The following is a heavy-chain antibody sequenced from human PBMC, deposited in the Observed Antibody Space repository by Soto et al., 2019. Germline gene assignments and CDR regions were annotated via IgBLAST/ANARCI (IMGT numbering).Heavy chain of an antibody. V-gene: IGHV1-69*08. CDR1: GGTFSTYI. J-gene: IGHJ3*01. CDR2: IIPIPDIT. CDR3: ARDRITTRGDAFDL. D-gene: IGHD3-3*01. Sequence: QVQLVQSGGEVRKPGSSVKVSCKAPGGTFSTYIISWVRQAPGQGLEWMGRIIPIPDITNYAQKFQGRVTVTADRSTSTDYMELTSLNSEVTAVYYCARDRITTRGDAFDLWGQGTMVPVSS.